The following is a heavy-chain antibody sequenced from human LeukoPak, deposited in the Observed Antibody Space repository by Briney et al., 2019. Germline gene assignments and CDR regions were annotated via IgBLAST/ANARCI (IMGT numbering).Heavy chain of an antibody. Sequence: GGSLRLSCAASGFTFSSYAMSWVRQAPGKGLEWVSTISGSGGSTYYADSVKGRFTISRDNSKNTLYVQMNSLGTEDTAAYCCAKGSYYDSSGSFYFDYWGQGTLVTVSS. CDR2: ISGSGGST. CDR3: AKGSYYDSSGSFYFDY. CDR1: GFTFSSYA. V-gene: IGHV3-23*01. J-gene: IGHJ4*02. D-gene: IGHD3-22*01.